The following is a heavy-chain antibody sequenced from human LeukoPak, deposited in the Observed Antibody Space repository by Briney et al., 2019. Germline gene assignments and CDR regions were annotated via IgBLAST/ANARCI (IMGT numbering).Heavy chain of an antibody. CDR3: AIDGDYEVAMDV. J-gene: IGHJ6*02. CDR2: VYHSGST. V-gene: IGHV4-59*12. Sequence: SETLSLTCTVSGGSISRYYWTWIRQPPGKGLEWIGYVYHSGSTKYSTSLRSRVTISVDTSKNQFSLNLRSVTAADTAVYYCAIDGDYEVAMDVWGQGTTVIVSS. CDR1: GGSISRYY. D-gene: IGHD4-17*01.